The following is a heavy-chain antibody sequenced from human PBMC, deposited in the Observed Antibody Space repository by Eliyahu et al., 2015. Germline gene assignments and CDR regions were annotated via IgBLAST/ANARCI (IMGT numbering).Heavy chain of an antibody. CDR1: GYSFTIXX. Sequence: EVQLVQSGAEGXXPGEXXRISXKGSGYSFTIXXISWVRQMPGKGLEWMGRIDPSDSYXNYSPSFQGHVTISADKSISTAYLQWSSLKASDTAMYYCARLQGSGTYWGQGTLVTVSS. J-gene: IGHJ4*02. V-gene: IGHV5-10-1*01. CDR2: IDPSDSYX. D-gene: IGHD3-10*01. CDR3: ARLQGSGTY.